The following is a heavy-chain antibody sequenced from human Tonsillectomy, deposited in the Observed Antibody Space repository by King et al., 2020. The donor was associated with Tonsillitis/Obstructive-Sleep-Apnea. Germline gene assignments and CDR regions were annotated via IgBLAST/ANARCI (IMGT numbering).Heavy chain of an antibody. D-gene: IGHD3-22*01. V-gene: IGHV3-30*18. CDR2: ISYDGSNK. Sequence: VQLVESGGGVVQPGRSLRLSCAASGFTFSNYGMHWVRQAPGKGLEWVAFISYDGSNKYYADSVKGRFTISRDNSKNTLYLQMNSLRVEDTAVYYCAKDQYYYDSSGSTDYMDVWGKGTTGTVSS. J-gene: IGHJ6*03. CDR3: AKDQYYYDSSGSTDYMDV. CDR1: GFTFSNYG.